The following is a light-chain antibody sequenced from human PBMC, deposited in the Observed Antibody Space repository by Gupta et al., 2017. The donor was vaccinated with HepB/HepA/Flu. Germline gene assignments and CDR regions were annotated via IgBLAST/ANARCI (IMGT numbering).Light chain of an antibody. CDR3: SSFTASSTLVL. CDR2: DVT. Sequence: QSPLSHPASVSGSPGLSLTIFCTGASSDVGGYESVSWCQHLPGRAPKLLMYDVTSRPSGVSYRFSGSKSGNVASLTISGLQAEDEAEYYCSSFTASSTLVLFGGGTKLTVL. J-gene: IGLJ2*01. V-gene: IGLV2-14*03. CDR1: SSDVGGYES.